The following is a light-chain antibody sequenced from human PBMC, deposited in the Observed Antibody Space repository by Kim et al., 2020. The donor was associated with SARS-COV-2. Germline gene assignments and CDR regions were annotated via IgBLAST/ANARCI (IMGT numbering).Light chain of an antibody. V-gene: IGLV4-69*01. CDR3: QTWDTGIRV. CDR1: SRHRTYG. Sequence: VKHPCTRGSRHRTYGNAWDKQQQEKGRRYLMKVDSDGSHNKGGGIPDRFSGSSSEAERYLTISSLQSEDEADYYCQTWDTGIRVFGGGTQLTVL. J-gene: IGLJ3*02. CDR2: VDSDGSH.